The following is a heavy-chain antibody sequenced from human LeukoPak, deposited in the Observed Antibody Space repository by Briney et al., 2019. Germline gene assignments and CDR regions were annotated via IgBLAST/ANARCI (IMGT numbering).Heavy chain of an antibody. J-gene: IGHJ6*02. CDR1: GFTVSSNY. Sequence: GGSLRLSCAASGFTVSSNYMSWVRQAPGKGLEWVSVIYSGGSTYYADSVKGRFTISRDNSKNTLYLQMSSLRAEDTAVYYCAREKYPYGMDVWGQGTTVTVSS. D-gene: IGHD2-2*01. V-gene: IGHV3-66*01. CDR3: AREKYPYGMDV. CDR2: IYSGGST.